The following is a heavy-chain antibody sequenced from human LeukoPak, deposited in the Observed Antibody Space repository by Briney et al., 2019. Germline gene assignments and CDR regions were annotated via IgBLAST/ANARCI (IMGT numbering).Heavy chain of an antibody. V-gene: IGHV4-34*01. CDR1: GGSFSGYY. Sequence: SDTLSLTCAVYGGSFSGYYWSWIRQPPGKGLEWIGEINHSGSTNYNPSLKSRVTISVDTSKNQFSLKLSSGTAADPAVYYCASGIYGSSWDYWGQGTLVTVSS. D-gene: IGHD6-13*01. CDR3: ASGIYGSSWDY. J-gene: IGHJ4*02. CDR2: INHSGST.